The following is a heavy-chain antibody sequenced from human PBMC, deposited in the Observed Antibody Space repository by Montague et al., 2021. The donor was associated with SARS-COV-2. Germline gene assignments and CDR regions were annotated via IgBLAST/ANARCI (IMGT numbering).Heavy chain of an antibody. CDR2: IWYDGGNQ. J-gene: IGHJ6*02. V-gene: IGHV3-33*08. CDR1: GFTFSSYD. Sequence: LRLSLAASGFTFSSYDMHWVRQAPGKGLEWVAVIWYDGGNQYYGDSVKGRFTISRDNSKNTLYLQMNSLRAEDTAVYYCAREYSAPRWFGEYNRYGMDVWGQGTTVTVSS. CDR3: AREYSAPRWFGEYNRYGMDV. D-gene: IGHD3-10*01.